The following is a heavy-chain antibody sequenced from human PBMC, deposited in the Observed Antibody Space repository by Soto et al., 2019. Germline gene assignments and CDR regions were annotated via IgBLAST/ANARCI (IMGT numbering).Heavy chain of an antibody. CDR2: IYSGGST. V-gene: IGHV3-53*01. D-gene: IGHD5-12*01. Sequence: GGSLRLSCAASGFTVSSNYMSWVRQAPGKGLEWVSVIYSGGSTYYADSVKGRFTISRDNSKNTLYLQMNSLRAEDTAVYYCARDRFGGYDLFGGRWYGMDVWGQGTTVTVSS. J-gene: IGHJ6*02. CDR3: ARDRFGGYDLFGGRWYGMDV. CDR1: GFTVSSNY.